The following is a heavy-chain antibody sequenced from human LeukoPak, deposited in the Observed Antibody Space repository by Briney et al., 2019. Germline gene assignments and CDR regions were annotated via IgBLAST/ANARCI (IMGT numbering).Heavy chain of an antibody. J-gene: IGHJ6*03. Sequence: SETLSLTCAVYGGSFNGYYWSWIRQPPGKVLEWIGEINHSGSTNYNPSLKSRVTISVDTSKNQFSLKLSSVTAADTAVYYCARGRRGGKLVPGHYYYYYYMDVWGKGTTVTVSS. CDR1: GGSFNGYY. CDR3: ARGRRGGKLVPGHYYYYYYMDV. V-gene: IGHV4-34*01. D-gene: IGHD6-6*01. CDR2: INHSGST.